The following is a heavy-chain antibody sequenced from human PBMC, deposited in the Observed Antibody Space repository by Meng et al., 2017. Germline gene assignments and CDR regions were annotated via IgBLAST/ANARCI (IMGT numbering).Heavy chain of an antibody. CDR3: ASADYGDYLPTHH. D-gene: IGHD4-17*01. V-gene: IGHV4-34*01. CDR2: INHSGST. CDR1: GGSFSGYY. J-gene: IGHJ5*02. Sequence: SETLSLTCAVYGGSFSGYYWSWIRQPPGKGLEWIGEINHSGSTNYNPSLKSRVTISVDTSKNQFSLKLSSVTAADMAVYYCASADYGDYLPTHHWGQGTLVTVSS.